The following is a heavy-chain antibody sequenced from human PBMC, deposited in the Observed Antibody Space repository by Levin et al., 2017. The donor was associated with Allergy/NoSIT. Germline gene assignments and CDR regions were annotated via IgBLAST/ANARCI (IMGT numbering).Heavy chain of an antibody. J-gene: IGHJ4*02. D-gene: IGHD3-22*01. CDR2: IYSDGNT. CDR3: ARSHSSGYYYAMDY. V-gene: IGHV3-66*01. CDR1: GFTVSTNY. Sequence: GESLKISCAASGFTVSTNYMSWVRQAPGKGLEWVSFIYSDGNTYYADSVKGRFTISRDNSKNTLYLQMNSLRAEDTAVYYCARSHSSGYYYAMDYWGQGTLVTVSS.